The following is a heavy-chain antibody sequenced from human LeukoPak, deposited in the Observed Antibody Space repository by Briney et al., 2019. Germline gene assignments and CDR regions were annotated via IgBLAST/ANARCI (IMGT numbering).Heavy chain of an antibody. D-gene: IGHD6-13*01. CDR3: ARGRGSSWYYFDS. V-gene: IGHV4-61*02. CDR2: IYASGNT. CDR1: GGSISSGSYY. Sequence: SETLSLTCTVSGGSISSGSYYWSWVRQPAGKGLEWIGRIYASGNTNYNPSLRGRVTMTVDTSKNQFSLNLSSVTAADTAVYYCARGRGSSWYYFDSWGQGTLVTVSS. J-gene: IGHJ4*02.